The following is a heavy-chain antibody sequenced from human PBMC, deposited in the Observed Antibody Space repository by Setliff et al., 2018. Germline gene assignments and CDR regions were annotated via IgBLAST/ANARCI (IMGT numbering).Heavy chain of an antibody. CDR3: IRLSSSAYYYMDT. V-gene: IGHV3-7*03. CDR2: IKQDGREK. J-gene: IGHJ6*03. CDR1: GFNFSNYW. D-gene: IGHD6-19*01. Sequence: GGSLRLSCVVSGFNFSNYWMSWVRQVPGKGLEWVANIKQDGREKNYADSVKGRFTISRDDSKNTLYVQMNSLKTEDTAVYYCIRLSSSAYYYMDTWGKGTTVTVSS.